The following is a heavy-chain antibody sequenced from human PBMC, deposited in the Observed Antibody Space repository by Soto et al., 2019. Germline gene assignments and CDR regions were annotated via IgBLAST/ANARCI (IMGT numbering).Heavy chain of an antibody. Sequence: GASVKVSCKASGGTFSSYAISWVRQAPGQGLEWMGGIIPIFGTANYAQKFQGRVTITADESTSTAYMELSSLRSEDTAVYYCARDLRLGYCSGGSCYSGWFDYWGQGTLVTVSS. CDR2: IIPIFGTA. J-gene: IGHJ4*02. V-gene: IGHV1-69*13. D-gene: IGHD2-15*01. CDR3: ARDLRLGYCSGGSCYSGWFDY. CDR1: GGTFSSYA.